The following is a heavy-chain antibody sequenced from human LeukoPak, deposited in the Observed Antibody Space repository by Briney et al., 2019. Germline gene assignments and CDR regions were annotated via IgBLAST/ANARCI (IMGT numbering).Heavy chain of an antibody. CDR2: ISGSGGST. CDR3: ARTTAYDF. Sequence: PGGSLRLSCAASGFTFSSYAMGWVRQAPGKGLEWVSAISGSGGSTYYADSVKGRFTISRDNSKNTLYLQINSLRAEDTAVHFCARTTAYDFWGQGTLVTVSS. J-gene: IGHJ4*02. V-gene: IGHV3-23*01. D-gene: IGHD1-7*01. CDR1: GFTFSSYA.